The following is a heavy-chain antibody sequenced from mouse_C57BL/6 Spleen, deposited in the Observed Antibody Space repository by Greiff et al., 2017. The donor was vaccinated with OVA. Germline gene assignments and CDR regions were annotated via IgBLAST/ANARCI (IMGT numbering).Heavy chain of an antibody. CDR1: GYTFTDYN. CDR3: ARRAITTVVGRDAMDY. CDR2: INPNNGGT. D-gene: IGHD1-1*01. Sequence: EVKLQQSGPELVKPGASVKIPCKASGYTFTDYNMDWVKQSHGKSLEWIGDINPNNGGTIYNQKFKGKATLTVDKSSSTAYMELRSLTSEDTAVYYCARRAITTVVGRDAMDYWGQGTSVTVSS. J-gene: IGHJ4*01. V-gene: IGHV1-18*01.